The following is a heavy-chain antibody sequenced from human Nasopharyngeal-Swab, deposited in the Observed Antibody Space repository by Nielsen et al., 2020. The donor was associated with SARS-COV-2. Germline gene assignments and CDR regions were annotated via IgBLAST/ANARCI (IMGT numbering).Heavy chain of an antibody. CDR1: GDSINNHY. V-gene: IGHV4-4*07. CDR2: LYTSGSTTFKPPP. Sequence: SETLSLTCTVSGDSINNHYRSWIRQPAGKGLQWIGRLYTSGSTTFKPPPNYNPSLKSRVSMSLDTSKNQFSLRLTSVTAADTAVYYCARDGGTWFDPWGQGTLVTVSS. CDR3: ARDGGTWFDP. D-gene: IGHD3-16*01. J-gene: IGHJ5*02.